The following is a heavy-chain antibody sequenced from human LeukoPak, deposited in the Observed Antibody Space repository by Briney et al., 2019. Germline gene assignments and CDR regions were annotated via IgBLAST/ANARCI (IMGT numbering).Heavy chain of an antibody. D-gene: IGHD2-2*01. CDR2: INPNSGGT. V-gene: IGHV1-2*02. Sequence: ASVKVSCKASGYTFTGYYMHWVRQAPGQGLEWMGWINPNSGGTNYAQKFQGRVTMTRDTSISTAYMELSSLRSEDTAVYYCARVRGYCSSTSCYGGFDPWGQGTLVTVSS. CDR3: ARVRGYCSSTSCYGGFDP. CDR1: GYTFTGYY. J-gene: IGHJ5*02.